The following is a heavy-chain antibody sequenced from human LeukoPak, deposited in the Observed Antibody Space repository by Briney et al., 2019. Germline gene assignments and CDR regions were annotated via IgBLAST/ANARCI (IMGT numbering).Heavy chain of an antibody. V-gene: IGHV4-39*07. J-gene: IGHJ4*02. D-gene: IGHD3-22*01. CDR2: IYYSGST. CDR3: ARDPGITMIVPIDY. CDR1: GGSISSSSYY. Sequence: PSETLSLTCTVSGGSISSSSYYWVWIRQPPGKGLEWIGSIYYSGSTYYNPSLKSRVTISVDTSKNQFSLKLSSVTAADTAVYYCARDPGITMIVPIDYWGQGTLVTVSS.